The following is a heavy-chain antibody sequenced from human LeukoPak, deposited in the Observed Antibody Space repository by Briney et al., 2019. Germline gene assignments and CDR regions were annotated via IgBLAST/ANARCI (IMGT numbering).Heavy chain of an antibody. Sequence: ASVKVSCKASGYTFTSYAMNWVRQAPGQGLEWMGRINPNSGDSNSAQKFQDRVTMTRDTSISTAYMELSRLTSDDTAIYYCARGGSDYWAREPRSPSPQ. CDR1: GYTFTSYA. D-gene: IGHD3-10*01. CDR2: INPNSGDS. J-gene: IGHJ4*02. CDR3: ARGGSDY. V-gene: IGHV1-2*06.